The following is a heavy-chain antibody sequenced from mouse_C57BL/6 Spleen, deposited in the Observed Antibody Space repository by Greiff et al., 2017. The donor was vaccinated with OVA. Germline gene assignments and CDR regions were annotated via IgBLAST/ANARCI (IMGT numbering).Heavy chain of an antibody. J-gene: IGHJ4*01. CDR2: IHPNSGST. CDR1: GYTFTSYW. Sequence: QVQLQQPGAELVKPGASVKLSCKASGYTFTSYWMHWVKQRPGQGLEWIGMIHPNSGSTNYNEKFKSKATLTVDKSSSTAYMQRSSLTSEDSAVYYCARPIYDGLDAMDYWGQGTSVTVSS. CDR3: ARPIYDGLDAMDY. V-gene: IGHV1-64*01. D-gene: IGHD2-3*01.